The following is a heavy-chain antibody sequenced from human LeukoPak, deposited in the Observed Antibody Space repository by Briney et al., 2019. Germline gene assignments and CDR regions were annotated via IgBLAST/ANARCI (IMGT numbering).Heavy chain of an antibody. CDR1: GFTFDDYA. CDR3: AKDYCGGDCYSGWYFDL. D-gene: IGHD2-21*02. Sequence: GGSLRLSCAASGFTFDDYAMHWVRQAPGKGLEWVSGISYNSDTIAYADSVKGRFTISRDNAKNSLYLQMNSLRAEDTALYYCAKDYCGGDCYSGWYFDLWGRCTLVTVSS. J-gene: IGHJ2*01. CDR2: ISYNSDTI. V-gene: IGHV3-9*01.